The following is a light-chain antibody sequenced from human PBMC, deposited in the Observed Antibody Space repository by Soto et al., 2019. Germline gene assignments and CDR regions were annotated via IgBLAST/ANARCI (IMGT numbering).Light chain of an antibody. CDR2: GAS. CDR3: QQYERTPYT. Sequence: EIVLTQSPGTLSLSPGERATLSCRASQTVSTRWLAWYRQKPGQAPRLLIYGASNRAGGIPDRFSGSGSETDFTLTINRLQPEDFAVYFCQQYERTPYTVAQGTRLEI. V-gene: IGKV3-20*01. J-gene: IGKJ2*01. CDR1: QTVSTRW.